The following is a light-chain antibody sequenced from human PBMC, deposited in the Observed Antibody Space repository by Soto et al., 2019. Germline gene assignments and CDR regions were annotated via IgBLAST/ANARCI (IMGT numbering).Light chain of an antibody. CDR1: QAINSN. J-gene: IGKJ4*01. CDR3: QQYKDWHSLT. V-gene: IGKV3-15*01. CDR2: SAS. Sequence: EIVMTQSPATLSVSTGEIATLSCRASQAINSNVAWYQQKPGQAPRLVIYSASTRATGIPARFSGSGSGTEFTLTIRSLQSGDFAVYYCQQYKDWHSLTFGGGNKGAIK.